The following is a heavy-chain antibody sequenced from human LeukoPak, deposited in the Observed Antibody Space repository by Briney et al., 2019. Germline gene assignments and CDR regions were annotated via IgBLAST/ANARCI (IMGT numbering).Heavy chain of an antibody. D-gene: IGHD3-16*01. CDR2: IYTGGTT. Sequence: GGSLRFSCAASGFTVNNSYLSWVRQAPGKGLEWVSVIYTGGTTYYADSVKGRFTISRDSSKNTLFLQMNSLRAEDTAVYYCVSYVSWGQGTLVTVSS. J-gene: IGHJ5*02. V-gene: IGHV3-53*01. CDR3: VSYVS. CDR1: GFTVNNSY.